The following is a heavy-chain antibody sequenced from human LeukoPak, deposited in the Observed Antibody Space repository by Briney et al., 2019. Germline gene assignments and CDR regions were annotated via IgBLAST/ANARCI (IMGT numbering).Heavy chain of an antibody. D-gene: IGHD2-2*01. CDR2: ISAYNGNT. Sequence: ASVKVSCKASGYTFTSYGISWVRQAPGQGLVWMGWISAYNGNTNYAQKLQGRVTMTTDTSTSTAYMELRSLRSDDTAVYYCARDNIVVVPAAISDYWGQGTLVTVSS. V-gene: IGHV1-18*01. CDR3: ARDNIVVVPAAISDY. CDR1: GYTFTSYG. J-gene: IGHJ4*02.